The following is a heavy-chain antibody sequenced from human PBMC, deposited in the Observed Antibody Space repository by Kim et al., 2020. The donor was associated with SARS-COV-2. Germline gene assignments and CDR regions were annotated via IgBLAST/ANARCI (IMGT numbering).Heavy chain of an antibody. CDR3: ARGAGVTGDI. V-gene: IGHV1-8*01. Sequence: ASVKVSCKASGYSFTRNDINWVRQVNGQGLEWMGWIVPTSGHAAYAQKFQGRITMSRDTSISTAYMELSSLRDDDTAVYYCARGAGVTGDIWGQGTLVTVSS. CDR1: GYSFTRND. D-gene: IGHD7-27*01. CDR2: IVPTSGHA. J-gene: IGHJ4*02.